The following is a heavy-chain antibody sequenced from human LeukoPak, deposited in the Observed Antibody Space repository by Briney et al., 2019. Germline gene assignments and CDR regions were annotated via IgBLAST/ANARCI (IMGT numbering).Heavy chain of an antibody. D-gene: IGHD2-21*01. V-gene: IGHV3-30*04. CDR3: ARCGGTCSLPSTSAMDV. Sequence: GGSLRLSCPASGFIFSSYAVHWVRQAPGKGLEGVAVISSDGRHIFYADSVKSRFTISRDNSKNTLYLQMNSLRAEDTALYLCARCGGTCSLPSTSAMDVWGQGTTVTVS. CDR1: GFIFSSYA. J-gene: IGHJ6*02. CDR2: ISSDGRHI.